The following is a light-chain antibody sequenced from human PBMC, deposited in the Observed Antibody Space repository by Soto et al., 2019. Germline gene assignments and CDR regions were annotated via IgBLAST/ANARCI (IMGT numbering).Light chain of an antibody. Sequence: QSALTQPASVSGSPGQSITISCTGSSSYVGGYNYVSWYQQHPDKAPKLVIYNVSNRPSGVSARFSGSKSGNTASLIISGLQAEDEADYYCSSYTSISTVVFGGGTKVTVL. CDR2: NVS. CDR1: SSYVGGYNY. CDR3: SSYTSISTVV. J-gene: IGLJ3*02. V-gene: IGLV2-14*01.